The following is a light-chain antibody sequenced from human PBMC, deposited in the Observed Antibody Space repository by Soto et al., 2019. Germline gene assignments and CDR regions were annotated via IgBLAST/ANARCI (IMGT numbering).Light chain of an antibody. CDR3: SSYAGSYTFVV. CDR2: DVS. J-gene: IGLJ2*01. CDR1: SSDVGAYDY. Sequence: QSALTQPRSVSGYPGQSVTISCTGTSSDVGAYDYVSWYQQDPGKAPKVLIYDVSERPSGVPDRFSGSKSDNTASLTISGLQAEDEADYYCSSYAGSYTFVVFGGGTKLTVL. V-gene: IGLV2-11*01.